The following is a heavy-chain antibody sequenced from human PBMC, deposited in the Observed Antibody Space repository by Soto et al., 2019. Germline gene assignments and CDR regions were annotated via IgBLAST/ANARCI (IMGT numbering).Heavy chain of an antibody. D-gene: IGHD7-27*01. CDR2: MWFDGKHQ. V-gene: IGHV3-33*01. Sequence: GGSLSLSCAASGFPFSTYFMHWVRQAPGKGLEWVAVMWFDGKHQYYADSVKGRFTISRDNAKYSVYLQMNSLRDEDMAVYYCARDKNWAFDYWGQGALVTVSS. CDR1: GFPFSTYF. J-gene: IGHJ4*02. CDR3: ARDKNWAFDY.